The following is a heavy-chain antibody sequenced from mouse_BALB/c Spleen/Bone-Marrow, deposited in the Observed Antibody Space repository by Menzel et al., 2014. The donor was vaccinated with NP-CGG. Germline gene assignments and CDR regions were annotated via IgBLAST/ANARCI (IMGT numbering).Heavy chain of an antibody. Sequence: EVQLVESGGGLVQPGGSRKLSCAASGFTFSSFGMHWVRQAPEKGLEWVAYISSGSTAICYADTEKGRFTISRDNPKNTLFLQMTSLRSEDTAMYYCARGGNWDDFDVWGAGTTVTVSS. J-gene: IGHJ1*01. V-gene: IGHV5-17*02. CDR1: GFTFSSFG. CDR3: ARGGNWDDFDV. D-gene: IGHD4-1*01. CDR2: ISSGSTAI.